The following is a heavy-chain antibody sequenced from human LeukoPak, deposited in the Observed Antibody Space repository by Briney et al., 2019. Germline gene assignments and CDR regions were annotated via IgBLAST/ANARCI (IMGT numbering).Heavy chain of an antibody. Sequence: SQTLSLTCAISGDIVSSNSAAWHWIRQSPSRGLEWLGRTYYRSKWNNDYALSVKSRIKVNPDTTKNHFSLQLNSVTPEDSAVYYCARGTWALGLDSWGPGTLVTVSS. J-gene: IGHJ4*02. CDR1: GDIVSSNSAA. CDR2: TYYRSKWNN. D-gene: IGHD1-26*01. V-gene: IGHV6-1*01. CDR3: ARGTWALGLDS.